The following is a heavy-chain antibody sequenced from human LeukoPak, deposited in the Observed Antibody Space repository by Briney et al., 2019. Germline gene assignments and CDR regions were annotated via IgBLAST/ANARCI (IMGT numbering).Heavy chain of an antibody. CDR3: ARRPPGDFWSGYYPFDY. V-gene: IGHV4-39*01. D-gene: IGHD3-3*01. CDR1: GGSISSSSYY. J-gene: IGHJ4*02. CDR2: IYYSGST. Sequence: PSETLSLTCTVSGGSISSSSYYWGWIRQPPGKGLEWIGSIYYSGSTYYNPSLKSRVTISVDTSKNQFSLKLSSVTAAVTAVYYCARRPPGDFWSGYYPFDYWGQGTLVTVSS.